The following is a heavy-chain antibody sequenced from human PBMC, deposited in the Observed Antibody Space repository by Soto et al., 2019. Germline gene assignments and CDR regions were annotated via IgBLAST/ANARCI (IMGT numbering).Heavy chain of an antibody. CDR1: GGSISSSSYY. V-gene: IGHV4-39*01. D-gene: IGHD1-7*01. J-gene: IGHJ5*02. Sequence: SETLSLTCTVSGGSISSSSYYWGWIRQPPGKGLEWIGSIYYSGSTYYNPSLKSRVTISVDTSKNQFSLKLSSVTAADTAVYYCARQRLELSEADWFDPWGQGTLVTVSS. CDR3: ARQRLELSEADWFDP. CDR2: IYYSGST.